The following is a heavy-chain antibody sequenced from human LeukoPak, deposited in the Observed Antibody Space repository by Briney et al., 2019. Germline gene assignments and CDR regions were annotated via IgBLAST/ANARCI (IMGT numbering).Heavy chain of an antibody. V-gene: IGHV4-34*01. Sequence: SETLSLTCAVYGGSFSGYYWSWIRQPPGKGLEWIREINHSGSTNYNPSLKSRVTISVDTSKNQFSLKLSSVTAADTAVYYCARRPTGTTRGRWFDPWGQGTLVTVSS. CDR1: GGSFSGYY. CDR2: INHSGST. CDR3: ARRPTGTTRGRWFDP. J-gene: IGHJ5*02. D-gene: IGHD1-1*01.